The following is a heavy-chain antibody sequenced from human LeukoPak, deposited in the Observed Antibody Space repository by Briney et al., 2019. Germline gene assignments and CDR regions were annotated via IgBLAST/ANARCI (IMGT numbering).Heavy chain of an antibody. D-gene: IGHD3-3*01. CDR3: ARVAIFGVVINRFTY. CDR2: INPNSGGT. J-gene: IGHJ4*02. Sequence: ASVKVSCKASGYTFTGYYMHWVRQAPGQGLEWMGWINPNSGGTNYAQKFQGRVTMTRDTSISTAYMELSRLRSDDTAVYYCARVAIFGVVINRFTYWGQGILVTVSS. V-gene: IGHV1-2*02. CDR1: GYTFTGYY.